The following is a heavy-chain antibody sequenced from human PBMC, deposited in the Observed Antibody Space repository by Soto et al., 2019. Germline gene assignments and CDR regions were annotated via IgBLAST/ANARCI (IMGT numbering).Heavy chain of an antibody. CDR1: GFTFSSYS. J-gene: IGHJ6*03. CDR2: ISSSSSTI. V-gene: IGHV3-48*01. Sequence: PGGSLRLSCAASGFTFSSYSMNWVRQAPGKGLEWVSYISSSSSTIYYADYVKGRFTTSRDNAKNSLYLQMNSLRAEDTAVYYCARDSERGPHYYYYYMDVWGKGTTVTVSS. CDR3: ARDSERGPHYYYYYMDV. D-gene: IGHD3-16*01.